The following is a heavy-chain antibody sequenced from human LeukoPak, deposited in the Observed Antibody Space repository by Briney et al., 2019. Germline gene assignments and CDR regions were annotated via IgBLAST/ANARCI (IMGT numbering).Heavy chain of an antibody. CDR2: IIPIFGTA. J-gene: IGHJ5*02. CDR1: VATFTIYA. Sequence: EASVTVSFKSSVATFTIYAISWVRQALGQGLEWMGRIIPIFGTANYAQKFQGRVTITADKYTSTAYMELSSLRSEDTAVYYCARGDHYDYIDPWGQGTLVTVSS. CDR3: ARGDHYDYIDP. D-gene: IGHD4-11*01. V-gene: IGHV1-69*06.